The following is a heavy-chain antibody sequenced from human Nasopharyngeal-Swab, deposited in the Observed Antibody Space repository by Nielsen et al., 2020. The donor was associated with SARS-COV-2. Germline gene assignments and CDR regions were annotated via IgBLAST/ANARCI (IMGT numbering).Heavy chain of an antibody. CDR2: ISGSGGRT. D-gene: IGHD6-6*01. CDR1: GFTFSSYA. J-gene: IGHJ4*02. V-gene: IGHV3-23*01. CDR3: AKGGGVGQSIAARLFDY. Sequence: GESLKISCAASGFTFSSYAMSWVRQAPGKGLEWVSAISGSGGRTYYADSVKGRFTISRDNSKNTLYLQMNSLRAEDTAVYYCAKGGGVGQSIAARLFDYWGQGTLVTVSS.